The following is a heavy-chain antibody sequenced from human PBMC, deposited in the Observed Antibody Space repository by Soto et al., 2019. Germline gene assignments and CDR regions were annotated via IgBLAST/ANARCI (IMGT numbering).Heavy chain of an antibody. Sequence: QVQLVQSGAEVKKPGSSVKVSCKASGGTFSSYTISWVRQAPGQGLEWMGRIIPILGIANYAQKFQGRVRITADKSTSTAYMELSSLRSEDTAVYYCASLPAATNFGNWFDPWGQGTLVTVSS. V-gene: IGHV1-69*02. CDR2: IIPILGIA. CDR3: ASLPAATNFGNWFDP. D-gene: IGHD2-2*01. J-gene: IGHJ5*02. CDR1: GGTFSSYT.